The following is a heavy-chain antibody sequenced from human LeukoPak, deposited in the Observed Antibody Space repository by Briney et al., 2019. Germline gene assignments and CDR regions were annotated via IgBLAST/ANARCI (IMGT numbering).Heavy chain of an antibody. V-gene: IGHV3-30*18. CDR1: GFTFSSYG. J-gene: IGHJ4*02. D-gene: IGHD5-24*01. CDR3: AKDPVEMATIGDFDY. Sequence: GGSLRLSCAASGFTFSSYGMHWVRQAPGKGLEWVAVISYDGSNKYYADSVKGRFTISRDNSKNTLYLQMNSLRAEDTAVYYCAKDPVEMATIGDFDYWGQGTLVTVSS. CDR2: ISYDGSNK.